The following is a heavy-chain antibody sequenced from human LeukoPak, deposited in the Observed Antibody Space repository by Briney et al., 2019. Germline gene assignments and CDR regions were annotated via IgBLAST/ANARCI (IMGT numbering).Heavy chain of an antibody. V-gene: IGHV4-39*07. CDR2: IYYSGST. D-gene: IGHD2-15*01. Sequence: SETLSLTCSVSGDSISTSSYYWGWIRQPPGKGLEWIGTIYYSGSTYYNPSLKSRVTISVDTSKNQFSLKLSSVTAADTAVYYCARDYLLGYCSGGSCSERDYWGQGTLVTVSS. J-gene: IGHJ4*02. CDR1: GDSISTSSYY. CDR3: ARDYLLGYCSGGSCSERDY.